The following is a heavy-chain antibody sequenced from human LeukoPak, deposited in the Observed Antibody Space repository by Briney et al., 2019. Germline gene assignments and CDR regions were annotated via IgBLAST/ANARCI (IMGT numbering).Heavy chain of an antibody. Sequence: PGGSLRLSCAASGFTFSSYSMNWVRQAPGKGLEWVSYISSSNSTIYYADSVEGRFTISRDNAKNSLYLQMNSLRAEDTAVYYCAKSQPPWFGDRGGFDYWGQGTLVTVSS. CDR1: GFTFSSYS. V-gene: IGHV3-48*04. J-gene: IGHJ4*02. CDR2: ISSSNSTI. D-gene: IGHD3-10*01. CDR3: AKSQPPWFGDRGGFDY.